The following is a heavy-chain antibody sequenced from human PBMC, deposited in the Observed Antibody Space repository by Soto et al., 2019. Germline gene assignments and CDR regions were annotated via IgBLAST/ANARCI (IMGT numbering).Heavy chain of an antibody. V-gene: IGHV4-34*01. Sequence: SETLSLTCAVHGESFTGYYWSWIRQPPGKGLEWIGEINHGGITNYNPSLESRVTISVDTSNDQISLKLDSVTAADTATYYCARGPQATRGYRSFHPWGQGTLVTVSS. J-gene: IGHJ5*01. CDR3: ARGPQATRGYRSFHP. CDR1: GESFTGYY. CDR2: INHGGIT. D-gene: IGHD5-18*01.